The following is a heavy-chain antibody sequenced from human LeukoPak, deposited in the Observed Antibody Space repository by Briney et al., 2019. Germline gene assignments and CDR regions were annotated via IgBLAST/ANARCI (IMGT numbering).Heavy chain of an antibody. D-gene: IGHD2-2*01. CDR2: ISAYNGNT. Sequence: GASVKVSCKASGYTFTSYGIGWVQQAPGQGLEWIGWISAYNGNTNYAQKLQGRVTMTTDTSTSTAYMELRSRRSDDTAVYYCARNHASIVVVPAAMLVGTNNWFDPWGQGTLVTVSS. CDR3: ARNHASIVVVPAAMLVGTNNWFDP. J-gene: IGHJ5*02. CDR1: GYTFTSYG. V-gene: IGHV1-18*01.